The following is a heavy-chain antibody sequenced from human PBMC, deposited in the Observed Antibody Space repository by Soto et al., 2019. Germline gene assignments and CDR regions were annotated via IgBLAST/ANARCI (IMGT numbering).Heavy chain of an antibody. Sequence: GESLKISCKTSGYSFTSHWIAWVRQMPGKGLEWMGIIYPSDSDIRYRPSFQGQVTISVDKSISTAYLQWSSLRASDTATYYCARQDYSNYRGGMDVWGQGTTVTVSS. D-gene: IGHD2-2*01. CDR3: ARQDYSNYRGGMDV. CDR1: GYSFTSHW. V-gene: IGHV5-51*01. J-gene: IGHJ6*02. CDR2: IYPSDSDI.